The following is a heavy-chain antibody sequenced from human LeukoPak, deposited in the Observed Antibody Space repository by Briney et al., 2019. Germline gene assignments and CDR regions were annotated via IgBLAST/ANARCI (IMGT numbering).Heavy chain of an antibody. V-gene: IGHV3-48*03. J-gene: IGHJ6*04. CDR1: GFTLSSYE. CDR3: AELGITMIGGV. CDR2: ISSSGSTI. Sequence: GGSLRLSCAASGFTLSSYEMNWVRQAPGKGLEWVSYISSSGSTIYSAASVKGRFTISRDNAKNSLYLQMNSLRAEDTAVYYCAELGITMIGGVWGKGPTVTISS. D-gene: IGHD3-10*02.